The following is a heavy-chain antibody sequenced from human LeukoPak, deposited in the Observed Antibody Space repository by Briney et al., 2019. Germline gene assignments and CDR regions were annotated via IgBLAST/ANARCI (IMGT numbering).Heavy chain of an antibody. CDR2: MSNNGYSK. CDR1: GFNFSDYY. Sequence: GGSLRLSCAASGFNFSDYYMTWIRQAPGKGLEWLSYMSNNGYSKYYRDSVKGRFTISRDNAKNALYLEMTGLTVDDTAIYYCARQKRALDYWGRGTLVTVST. CDR3: ARQKRALDY. J-gene: IGHJ4*02. V-gene: IGHV3-11*01.